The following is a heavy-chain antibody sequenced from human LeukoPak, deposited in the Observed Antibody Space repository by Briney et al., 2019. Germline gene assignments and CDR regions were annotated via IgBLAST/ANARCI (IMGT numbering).Heavy chain of an antibody. J-gene: IGHJ4*02. D-gene: IGHD3-16*01. Sequence: GGSLRLSCAASGFIFSSYWMSWVRRAPGKGLEWVGRIKNKDEGEKRDYAAPVKGRFTISRDDAKATLYLEMKSLKMEDTATYYCTTGIDYGGGYWGQGTPVSVSS. CDR1: GFIFSSYW. CDR3: TTGIDYGGGY. CDR2: IKNKDEGEKR. V-gene: IGHV3-15*05.